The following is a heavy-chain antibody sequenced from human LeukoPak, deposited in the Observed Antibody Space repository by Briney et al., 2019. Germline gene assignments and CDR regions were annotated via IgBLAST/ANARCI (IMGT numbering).Heavy chain of an antibody. J-gene: IGHJ4*02. Sequence: GGSLRLSCAASGFTFDEHAMHWVRQAPGKGLEWVSGISWNSGNIGYADSVKGRFTISRDNAKNSLYLQMNSLRAEDTAFYYCGRASGYCSSTSCPPDYWGQGTLVTVSS. CDR2: ISWNSGNI. CDR3: GRASGYCSSTSCPPDY. D-gene: IGHD2-2*01. CDR1: GFTFDEHA. V-gene: IGHV3-9*01.